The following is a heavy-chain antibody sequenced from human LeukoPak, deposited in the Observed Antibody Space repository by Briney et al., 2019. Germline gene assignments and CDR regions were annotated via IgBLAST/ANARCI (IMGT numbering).Heavy chain of an antibody. CDR2: MNQDGSGR. Sequence: PGGSLRLSSTASGFTFSTYWMSWVRQAPGKGLEWVASMNQDGSGRHYSDSVKGRFTISRDNAKNSVSLQMNSLRVEDTALYYCTREDRVGGSLDAWGQGTLVTVSS. V-gene: IGHV3-7*01. CDR3: TREDRVGGSLDA. CDR1: GFTFSTYW. J-gene: IGHJ5*02. D-gene: IGHD1-26*01.